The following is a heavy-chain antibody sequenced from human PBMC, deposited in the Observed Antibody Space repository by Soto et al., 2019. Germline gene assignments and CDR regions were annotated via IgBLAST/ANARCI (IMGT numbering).Heavy chain of an antibody. CDR1: GFTFRNYA. D-gene: IGHD3-3*01. V-gene: IGHV3-23*01. CDR2: ISGDGDKT. CDR3: ANDRSIFEVAKSFHY. J-gene: IGHJ4*02. Sequence: PGGSLRLSCAASGFTFRNYAMSWVRQAPGKGLEWVSSISGDGDKTYYTDSVKGRFTISRDNSKKTLYLQMISLRAEDAAVYYCANDRSIFEVAKSFHYWGQGDLVTVSS.